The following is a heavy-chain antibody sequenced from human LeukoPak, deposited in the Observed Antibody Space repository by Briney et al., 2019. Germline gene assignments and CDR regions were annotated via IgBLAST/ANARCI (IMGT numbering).Heavy chain of an antibody. CDR1: GGSISSYY. J-gene: IGHJ6*03. V-gene: IGHV4-4*07. CDR2: IYTSGST. Sequence: SETLSLTCTVSGGSISSYYWSWIRQPAGKGLEWIGRIYTSGSTNYNPSLKSRVTMSVDTSKNQFSLKLSSVTAADTAVYYCARNNVVVPAAIPSYYMDVWGKGTTVTISS. CDR3: ARNNVVVPAAIPSYYMDV. D-gene: IGHD2-2*01.